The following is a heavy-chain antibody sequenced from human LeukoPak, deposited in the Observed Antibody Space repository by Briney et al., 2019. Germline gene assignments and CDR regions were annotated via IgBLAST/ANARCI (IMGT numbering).Heavy chain of an antibody. V-gene: IGHV3-11*01. Sequence: GGSLRLSCAASGFTFSDYYMSYIRQAPGKGLEWLSYISTSGSVTYYADSVKGRFTVSRDNANKSLFLQMNSLRVEDTAVYYCARVRRGGRPTDAFEIWGQGTMVTVSS. CDR2: ISTSGSVT. CDR1: GFTFSDYY. CDR3: ARVRRGGRPTDAFEI. D-gene: IGHD4-23*01. J-gene: IGHJ3*02.